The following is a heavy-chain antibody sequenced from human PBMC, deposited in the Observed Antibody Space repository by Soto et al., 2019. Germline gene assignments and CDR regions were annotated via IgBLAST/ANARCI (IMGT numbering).Heavy chain of an antibody. CDR2: IMSDGSGT. J-gene: IGHJ6*02. CDR1: GFTLSSYW. Sequence: EVQLVESGGGLVQPRGSLRLSCAASGFTLSSYWMHWVRQGPGEGLVWVSRIMSDGSGTTYADSVKGRFTISRDNAKNTLYLQMNSLRAEDTAVYHCARSRGSGGVEYNMDVWGQGTTVTVSS. CDR3: ARSRGSGGVEYNMDV. D-gene: IGHD3-16*01. V-gene: IGHV3-74*01.